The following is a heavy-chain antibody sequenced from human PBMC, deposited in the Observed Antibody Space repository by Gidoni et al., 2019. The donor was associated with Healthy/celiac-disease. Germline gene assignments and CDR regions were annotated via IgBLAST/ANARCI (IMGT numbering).Heavy chain of an antibody. Sequence: EVQLVASGGGLVKPGGSLRLYCAASGFTFSSYSMNWVRQAPGKGLEWVSAISSSSSYIYYADSVKGRFTISRDNAKNSLYLQMNSLRAEDTAVYYCARGRHIVVVTAFDYWGQGTLVTVSS. V-gene: IGHV3-21*01. CDR3: ARGRHIVVVTAFDY. J-gene: IGHJ4*02. D-gene: IGHD2-21*02. CDR2: ISSSSSYI. CDR1: GFTFSSYS.